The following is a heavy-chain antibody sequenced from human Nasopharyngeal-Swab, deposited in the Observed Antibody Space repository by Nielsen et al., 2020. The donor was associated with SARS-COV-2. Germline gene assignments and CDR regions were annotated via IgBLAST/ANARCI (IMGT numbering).Heavy chain of an antibody. V-gene: IGHV4-34*01. Sequence: SETLSLTRAVSGGSSSGHYRTWTLQLPGKGLEWIGEINHSGTTSYNPSLKSRVTISLDTSKNQFSLKLSSVTAADTALYYCASWNFYGSSGYLSWSQGTLVTVSS. CDR1: GGSSSGHY. D-gene: IGHD3-22*01. J-gene: IGHJ5*02. CDR3: ASWNFYGSSGYLS. CDR2: INHSGTT.